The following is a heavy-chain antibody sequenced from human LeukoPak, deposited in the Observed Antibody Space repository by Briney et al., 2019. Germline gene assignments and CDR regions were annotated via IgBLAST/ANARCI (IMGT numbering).Heavy chain of an antibody. CDR3: ARGHSSSWEYNWFDP. Sequence: ASVKVSCKASGYTFTSYYMHWVRQAPGQGLEWMGIINPSGGSTSYAQKFQGRVTMTRDTSTSTVHMELSSLRSEDTAVYYCARGHSSSWEYNWFDPWGQGTLVTVSS. CDR1: GYTFTSYY. V-gene: IGHV1-46*03. J-gene: IGHJ5*02. D-gene: IGHD6-13*01. CDR2: INPSGGST.